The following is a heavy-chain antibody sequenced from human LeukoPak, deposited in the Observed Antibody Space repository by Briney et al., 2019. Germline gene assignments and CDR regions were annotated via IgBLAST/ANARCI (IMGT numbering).Heavy chain of an antibody. J-gene: IGHJ4*02. V-gene: IGHV3-7*01. Sequence: GGSLRLSCAASGFTFSSYWMSWVRQAPGKGLEWVANIKQDGSEKYYVDSVKGRFTISRDNAKNSLYLQMNSLRAEDTAVYYCARDLHPRLTGYFDYWGQGTPVTVSS. CDR2: IKQDGSEK. CDR3: ARDLHPRLTGYFDY. D-gene: IGHD3-16*01. CDR1: GFTFSSYW.